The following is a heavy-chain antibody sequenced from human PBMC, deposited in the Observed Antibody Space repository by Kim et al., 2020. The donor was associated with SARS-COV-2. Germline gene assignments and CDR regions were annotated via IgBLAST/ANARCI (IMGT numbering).Heavy chain of an antibody. CDR1: GGTFSSYA. D-gene: IGHD1-1*01. J-gene: IGHJ6*02. Sequence: SVKVSCKASGGTFSSYAISWVRQAPGQGLEWMGGIIPIFGTANYAQKFQGRVTITADESTSTAYMELSSLRSEDTAVYYCARGFREPYPGNNYYYYGMDVWGQGTTVTVSS. V-gene: IGHV1-69*13. CDR2: IIPIFGTA. CDR3: ARGFREPYPGNNYYYYGMDV.